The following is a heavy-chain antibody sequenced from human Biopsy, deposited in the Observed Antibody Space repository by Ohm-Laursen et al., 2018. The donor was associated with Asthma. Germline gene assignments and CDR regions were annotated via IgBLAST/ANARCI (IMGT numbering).Heavy chain of an antibody. CDR2: IYSGGTS. CDR3: ARGDSSNWSHYYFDY. CDR1: GFAVSRDH. Sequence: SLRLSCAASGFAVSRDHMFRVRQAPGKGLEWVSVIYSGGTSHTADSVRGRFTISRDYSKNRLYLQMHSLRAEDTAVYYCARGDSSNWSHYYFDYWGQGTLVTVSS. D-gene: IGHD3-22*01. V-gene: IGHV3-53*01. J-gene: IGHJ4*02.